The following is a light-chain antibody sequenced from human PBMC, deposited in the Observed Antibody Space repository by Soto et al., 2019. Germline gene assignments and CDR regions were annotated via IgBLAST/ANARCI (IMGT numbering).Light chain of an antibody. CDR1: QSISIW. J-gene: IGKJ4*01. V-gene: IGKV1-33*01. Sequence: DVQMTQSPSTLSASVGDRVTITCRASQSISIWLACYQHKPGKAPKLLIYDASNFETAVPSTFSGSGSGTDFTFTISRLQPEDIATYYCQQYDNLPLTFGGGTKVDIK. CDR2: DAS. CDR3: QQYDNLPLT.